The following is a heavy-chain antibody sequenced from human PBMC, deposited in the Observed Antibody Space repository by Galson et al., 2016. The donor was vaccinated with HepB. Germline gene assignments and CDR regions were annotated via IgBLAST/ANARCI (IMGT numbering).Heavy chain of an antibody. V-gene: IGHV3-11*01. Sequence: SLRLSCAASGFTFSGYYMSWIRQAPGKGLEWVSYISNSGSIIYYADSVKGRFTISRDNAKNSLDLQMNSLRAEDTAVYYCASGGEYRNYRYYYCGLDVRGQGTTVTVSS. CDR3: ASGGEYRNYRYYYCGLDV. D-gene: IGHD4-11*01. CDR1: GFTFSGYY. J-gene: IGHJ6*02. CDR2: ISNSGSII.